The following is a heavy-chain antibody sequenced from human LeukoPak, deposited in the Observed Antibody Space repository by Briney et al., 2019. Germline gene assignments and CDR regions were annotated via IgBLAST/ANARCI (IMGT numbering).Heavy chain of an antibody. V-gene: IGHV4-59*12. D-gene: IGHD6-19*01. Sequence: SETLSLTCSVSGDSISSYYWTWIRQPPGKGLEWIGYIYYIGSTDYNPSLKSRLTISVDTSKNQFSLKLSSVTAADTAVYYCARPDSSGWPLDYWGQGTLVTVSS. J-gene: IGHJ4*02. CDR3: ARPDSSGWPLDY. CDR2: IYYIGST. CDR1: GDSISSYY.